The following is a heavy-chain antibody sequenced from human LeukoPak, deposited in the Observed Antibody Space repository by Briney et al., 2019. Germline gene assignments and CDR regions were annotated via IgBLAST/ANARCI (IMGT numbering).Heavy chain of an antibody. CDR2: ISWNSGSI. V-gene: IGHV3-9*01. D-gene: IGHD2-2*01. J-gene: IGHJ4*02. CDR3: AKDISAALYCSSTSCYRRKASDY. CDR1: GFTFDDYA. Sequence: GRSLRLSCAASGFTFDDYAMHWVRQAPGKGLEWVSGISWNSGSIGYADSVKGRFTISRDNAKNSLYLQMNSLRAEDTALYYCAKDISAALYCSSTSCYRRKASDYWGQGTLVTVSS.